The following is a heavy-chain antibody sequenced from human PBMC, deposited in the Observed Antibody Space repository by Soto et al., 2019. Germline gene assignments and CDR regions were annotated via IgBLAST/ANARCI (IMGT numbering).Heavy chain of an antibody. V-gene: IGHV6-1*01. CDR3: ARDRSSGRHRNYCYSGRDV. CDR2: TYYRSKWYN. J-gene: IGHJ6*02. Sequence: SQTLSLTCAISGDSVSSNSAAWNWIRQSPSRGLEWLGRTYYRSKWYNDYAVSVKSRITINPDTSKNQFSLQLNSVTPEDTAVYYCARDRSSGRHRNYCYSGRDVWGQGTTVTASS. D-gene: IGHD6-19*01. CDR1: GDSVSSNSAA.